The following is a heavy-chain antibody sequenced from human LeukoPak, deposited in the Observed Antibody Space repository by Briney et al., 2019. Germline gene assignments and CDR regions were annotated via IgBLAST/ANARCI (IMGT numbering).Heavy chain of an antibody. Sequence: GSLRLSCAASGFTFSSYNMHWVRQPPGKGLEWIGEINHSGSTNYNPSLKSRVTISVDTSKNQFSLKLSSVTAADTAVYYCARFSVAEYQLLPFDYWGQGTLVTVSS. CDR2: INHSGST. D-gene: IGHD2-2*01. J-gene: IGHJ4*02. CDR1: GFTFSSYN. CDR3: ARFSVAEYQLLPFDY. V-gene: IGHV4-34*01.